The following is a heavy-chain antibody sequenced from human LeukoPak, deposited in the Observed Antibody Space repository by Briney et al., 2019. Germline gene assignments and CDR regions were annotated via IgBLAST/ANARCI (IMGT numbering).Heavy chain of an antibody. CDR1: GGSISSSSYY. J-gene: IGHJ5*02. CDR3: ARIWVRGVFTQGGFDP. Sequence: IPSETLSLTCTVSGGSISSSSYYWGWIRQPPGKGLEWIGSIYYSGSTYYNPSLKSRVTISVDTSKNQFSLKLSSVTAADTAVYYCARIWVRGVFTQGGFDPWGQGTLVTVSS. CDR2: IYYSGST. V-gene: IGHV4-39*01. D-gene: IGHD3-10*01.